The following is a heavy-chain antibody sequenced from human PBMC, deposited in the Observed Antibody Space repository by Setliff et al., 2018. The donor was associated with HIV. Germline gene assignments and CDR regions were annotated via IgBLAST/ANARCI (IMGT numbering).Heavy chain of an antibody. J-gene: IGHJ4*02. Sequence: SETLSLTCTVSGGSISSYYWSWIRQRPGKGLEWIGYICTSGSVNYNPSLNRRVTISVDTSKNQFSLKLRSVTASDTAVYYCEVAGQWGQGTLVTVSS. V-gene: IGHV4-4*09. CDR2: ICTSGSV. D-gene: IGHD6-19*01. CDR1: GGSISSYY. CDR3: EVAGQ.